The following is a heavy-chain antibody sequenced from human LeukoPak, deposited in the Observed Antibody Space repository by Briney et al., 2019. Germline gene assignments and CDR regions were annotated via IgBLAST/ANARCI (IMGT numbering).Heavy chain of an antibody. V-gene: IGHV1-2*06. CDR3: ARRVGSADGFDY. D-gene: IGHD6-13*01. CDR2: INPNSGGT. Sequence: ASVKVSCKASGYTFTGYYMHWVRQAPGQGPEWMGRINPNSGGTNYAQKFQGRVTMTRDTSISTAYMELSRLRSDDTAVYYCARRVGSADGFDYWGQGTLVTVSS. J-gene: IGHJ4*02. CDR1: GYTFTGYY.